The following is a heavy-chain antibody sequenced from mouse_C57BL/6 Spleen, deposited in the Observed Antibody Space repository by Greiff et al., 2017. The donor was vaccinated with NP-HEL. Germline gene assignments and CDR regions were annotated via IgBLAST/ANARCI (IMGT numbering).Heavy chain of an antibody. CDR3: ARSPITTVVGGYFDV. J-gene: IGHJ1*03. CDR1: GYTFTDYY. D-gene: IGHD1-1*01. CDR2: INPNNGGT. V-gene: IGHV1-26*01. Sequence: EVQLQQSGPELVKPGASVKISCKASGYTFTDYYMNWVKQSHGKSLEWIGDINPNNGGTSYNQKFKGKATLTVDKSSSTAYMELRSLTSEDSAVYYCARSPITTVVGGYFDVWGTGTTVTVSS.